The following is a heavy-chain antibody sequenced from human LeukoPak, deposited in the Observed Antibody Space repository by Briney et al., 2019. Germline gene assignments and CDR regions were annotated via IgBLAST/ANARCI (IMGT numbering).Heavy chain of an antibody. CDR1: GGSISSSIYY. J-gene: IGHJ2*01. Sequence: SETLSLTCTVSGGSISSSIYYWGWIRQPPGKGLEWIGSIYYSGSTYYNPSLKSRVTISVDTSKNQFSLKLSSVTAADTAVYYCANQHCSSISCYSYWYFDLWGRGTLVTVSS. CDR3: ANQHCSSISCYSYWYFDL. CDR2: IYYSGST. V-gene: IGHV4-39*07. D-gene: IGHD2-2*01.